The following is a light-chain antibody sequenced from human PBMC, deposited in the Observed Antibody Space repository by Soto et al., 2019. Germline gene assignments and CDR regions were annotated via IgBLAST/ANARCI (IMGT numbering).Light chain of an antibody. J-gene: IGKJ4*01. V-gene: IGKV3-20*01. Sequence: EIVLTQSPGTLSLSPGEVATLSCRASQSVSSTYLAWYQQKPGQAPRLLIYGASSRATGIPDRFSGSGSGTDFTLTINSLEPEDFAVYYCQQYGSSPPLTFGGGTKVDIK. CDR2: GAS. CDR1: QSVSSTY. CDR3: QQYGSSPPLT.